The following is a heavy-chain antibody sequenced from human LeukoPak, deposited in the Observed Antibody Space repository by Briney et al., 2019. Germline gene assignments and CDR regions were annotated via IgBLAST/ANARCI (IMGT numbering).Heavy chain of an antibody. CDR1: GGSISSSSYY. CDR2: IYTSGST. CDR3: ARIWFGERGWFDP. Sequence: SETLSLTCTVSGGSISSSSYYWGWIRQPAGKGLEWIGRIYTSGSTNYNPSLKSRVTISVDTSKNQFSLKLSSVTAADTAVYYCARIWFGERGWFDPWGQGTLVTVSS. V-gene: IGHV4-61*02. J-gene: IGHJ5*02. D-gene: IGHD3-10*01.